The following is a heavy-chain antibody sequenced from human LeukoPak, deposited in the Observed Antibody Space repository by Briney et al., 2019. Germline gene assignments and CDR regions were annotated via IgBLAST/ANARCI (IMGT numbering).Heavy chain of an antibody. CDR3: ARQDTAMVTADD. CDR1: GGTFSSYA. J-gene: IGHJ4*02. D-gene: IGHD5-18*01. V-gene: IGHV1-69*05. CDR2: IIPIFGTA. Sequence: SVKVSCKASGGTFSSYAISWVRQAPGQGLEWMGGIIPIFGTANYAQKFQGRVTITTDESTSTAYMELSSLRSEGTAVYYCARQDTAMVTADDWGQGTLVTVSS.